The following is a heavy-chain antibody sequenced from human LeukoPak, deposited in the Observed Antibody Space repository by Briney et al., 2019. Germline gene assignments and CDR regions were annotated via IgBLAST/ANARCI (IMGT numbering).Heavy chain of an antibody. J-gene: IGHJ4*02. CDR2: LSGSGTST. D-gene: IGHD5-18*01. V-gene: IGHV3-23*01. Sequence: PGGSLRLSCAASGFTFNSYAMTWVRQAPGKGLEWVSALSGSGTSTYYADSVKGRFTISRDNSKDTLYLQMNSLGAEDTAMYYCASNVHGYSYAFFDYWGQGTLVTVST. CDR1: GFTFNSYA. CDR3: ASNVHGYSYAFFDY.